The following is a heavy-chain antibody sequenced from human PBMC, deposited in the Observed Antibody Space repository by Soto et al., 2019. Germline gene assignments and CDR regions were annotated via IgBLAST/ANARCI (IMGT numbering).Heavy chain of an antibody. CDR1: GFTFSSYG. D-gene: IGHD1-7*01. V-gene: IGHV3-33*01. J-gene: IGHJ4*02. CDR2: IWYDGSNK. Sequence: QVQLVESGGGVVQPGRSLRLSCAASGFTFSSYGMHWVRQAPGKGLEWVAVIWYDGSNKYYADSVKGRFTISRDNSKNTLYLQMNSLRAEDTAMYYCRGTTFASKSKGYMDYWGQGTLVTVSS. CDR3: RGTTFASKSKGYMDY.